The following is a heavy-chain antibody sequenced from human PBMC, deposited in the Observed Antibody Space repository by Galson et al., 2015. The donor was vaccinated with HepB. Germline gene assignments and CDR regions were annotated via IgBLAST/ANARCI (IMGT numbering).Heavy chain of an antibody. CDR2: ISAYNGNT. CDR3: AREAVIVVVITTNYYYYGMDV. CDR1: GYTFTSYG. Sequence: SVKVSCKASGYTFTSYGISWVRQAPGQGLEWMGWISAYNGNTNYAQKLQGRVTMTTDTSTSTAYMELRSLRSDDTAVYYCAREAVIVVVITTNYYYYGMDVWGQGTTVTVSS. V-gene: IGHV1-18*01. D-gene: IGHD3-22*01. J-gene: IGHJ6*02.